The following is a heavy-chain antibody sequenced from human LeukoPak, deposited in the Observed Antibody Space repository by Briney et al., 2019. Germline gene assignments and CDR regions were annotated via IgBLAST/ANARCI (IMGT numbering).Heavy chain of an antibody. CDR1: GGSISSYY. CDR3: ARDLEGDYVLDY. Sequence: SETLSLTCTVSGGSISSYYWSWIRQPPGRGLEWIGYIYYSGSTNYNPSLKSRVTISVDTSKNQFSLKLSSVTAADTAVYYCARDLEGDYVLDYWGQGTLVTVSS. D-gene: IGHD4-17*01. CDR2: IYYSGST. J-gene: IGHJ4*02. V-gene: IGHV4-59*01.